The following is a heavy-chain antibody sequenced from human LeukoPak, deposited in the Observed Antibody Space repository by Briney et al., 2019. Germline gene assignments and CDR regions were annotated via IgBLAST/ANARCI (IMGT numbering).Heavy chain of an antibody. CDR2: LYYSGST. J-gene: IGHJ4*02. Sequence: SETLPLTCTVSGGSISSSSYYWGWIRQPPGKGLEWIGSLYYSGSTYYNPSLKSRVTMSVDTSKNQFSLKLSSVTAADTAVYYCARNYDGAFDYWGQGTLVTVSS. CDR1: GGSISSSSYY. D-gene: IGHD4-23*01. CDR3: ARNYDGAFDY. V-gene: IGHV4-39*01.